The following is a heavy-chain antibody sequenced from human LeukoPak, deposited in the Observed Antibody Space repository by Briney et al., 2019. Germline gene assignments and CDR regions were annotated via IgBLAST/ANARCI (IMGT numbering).Heavy chain of an antibody. Sequence: GGSLRLSCAASGFTFDDGMSWVRQAPGKGLEWVSGNWKGGSTGYADSVKGRFTISRDNAKNSLYLQMNSLRAEDTAVYYCARDRRGGYSYGQSHFDYWGQGTLVTVSS. V-gene: IGHV3-20*04. J-gene: IGHJ4*02. D-gene: IGHD5-18*01. CDR2: NWKGGST. CDR3: ARDRRGGYSYGQSHFDY. CDR1: GFTFDDG.